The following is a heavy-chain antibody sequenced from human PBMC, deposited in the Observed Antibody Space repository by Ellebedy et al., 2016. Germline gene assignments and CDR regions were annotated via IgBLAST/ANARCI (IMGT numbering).Heavy chain of an antibody. CDR1: GGSFSGYY. J-gene: IGHJ6*03. CDR3: ARRRYGYYYYYYMDV. V-gene: IGHV4-34*01. CDR2: INHSGST. Sequence: SETLSLTXAVYGGSFSGYYWSWIRQPPGKGLEWIGEINHSGSTNYNPSLKSRVTISVDTSKNQFSLKLSSVTAADTAVYYCARRRYGYYYYYYMDVWGKGTTVTVSS. D-gene: IGHD1-14*01.